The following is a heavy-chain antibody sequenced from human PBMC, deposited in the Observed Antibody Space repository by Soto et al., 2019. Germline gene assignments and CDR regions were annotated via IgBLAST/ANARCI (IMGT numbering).Heavy chain of an antibody. CDR1: GFTFSSYS. Sequence: EVQLVESGGGLVKPGGSLRLSCAASGFTFSSYSMNWVRQAPGKGLEWVSSISRSSSYIYYADSVKGRFTISRVNAKNSLYLQMSSLRAEDTAVYYCARLYGDLIYYYGVDVWGQGTTVTVSS. CDR2: ISRSSSYI. V-gene: IGHV3-21*01. CDR3: ARLYGDLIYYYGVDV. J-gene: IGHJ6*02. D-gene: IGHD4-17*01.